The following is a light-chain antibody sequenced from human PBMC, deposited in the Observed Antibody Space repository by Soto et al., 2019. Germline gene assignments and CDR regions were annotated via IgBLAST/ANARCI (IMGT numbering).Light chain of an antibody. CDR3: QHYNSYSEA. J-gene: IGKJ1*01. CDR1: QTISSW. V-gene: IGKV1-5*03. Sequence: DIPMTQSPSTLSGSVGDRVTITCRASQTISSWLAWYQQKPGKAPKLLIYKASTLKSGVPSRFSGSRSGTEFTLTISSLQPDDVATYYCQHYNSYSEAFVQGTKVDI. CDR2: KAS.